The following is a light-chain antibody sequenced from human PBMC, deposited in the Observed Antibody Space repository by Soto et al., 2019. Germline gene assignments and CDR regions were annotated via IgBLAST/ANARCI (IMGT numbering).Light chain of an antibody. J-gene: IGKJ1*01. CDR3: QQYKDWPKT. Sequence: ETVMTQSPATLSVSPGGGAVLSCRASQSVRSYLAWYQLRPGQAPRVLIYGTSIRASGIPGRFSGSGSGTEFTLTIDSLQSEDSATYYCQQYKDWPKTFGQGTKVEVK. CDR2: GTS. V-gene: IGKV3-15*01. CDR1: QSVRSY.